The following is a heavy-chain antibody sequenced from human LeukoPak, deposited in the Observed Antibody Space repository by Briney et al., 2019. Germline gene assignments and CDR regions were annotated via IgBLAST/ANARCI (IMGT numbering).Heavy chain of an antibody. CDR3: ASLARDY. D-gene: IGHD3-3*02. CDR1: GFIFSNTY. Sequence: PGGSLRLSCAASGFIFSNTYMTWVRQAPGKGLEWVSVIHNDGSTYYPDSVKGRFTISRDNSKNMLFLRMNSLSVGDTAVYFCASLARDYWGQGTLVSVSS. CDR2: IHNDGST. V-gene: IGHV3-53*01. J-gene: IGHJ4*02.